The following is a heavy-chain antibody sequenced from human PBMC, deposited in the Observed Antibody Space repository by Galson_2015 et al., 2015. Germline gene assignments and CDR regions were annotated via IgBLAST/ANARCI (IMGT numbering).Heavy chain of an antibody. CDR3: AKDLSGYSGYEYALDI. V-gene: IGHV3-23*01. CDR2: ISGSGGST. D-gene: IGHD5-12*01. Sequence: SLRLSCAASGFTFSSYAMSWVRQAPGKGLEWVSAISGSGGSTYYADSVKGRFTISRDNSKNTLYLQMNSLRAEDTAVYYCAKDLSGYSGYEYALDIWGQGTMVTVSS. J-gene: IGHJ3*02. CDR1: GFTFSSYA.